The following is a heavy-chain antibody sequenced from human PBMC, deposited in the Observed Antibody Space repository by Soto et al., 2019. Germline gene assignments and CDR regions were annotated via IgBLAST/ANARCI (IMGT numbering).Heavy chain of an antibody. D-gene: IGHD6-13*01. CDR3: GVSAGLDF. CDR1: GFSPTTYA. CDR2: ISADTGEP. Sequence: APVKVSCKASGFSPTTYAFSWVRRAPGKGLEWMGLISADTGEPRYAQKFQGRVAMTTDMSTRTAYMELRGLTSDDTAVYYCGVSAGLDFWGQGTRVTVSS. J-gene: IGHJ4*02. V-gene: IGHV1-18*01.